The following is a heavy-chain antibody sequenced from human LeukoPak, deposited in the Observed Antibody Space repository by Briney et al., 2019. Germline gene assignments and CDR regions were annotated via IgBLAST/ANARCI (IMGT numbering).Heavy chain of an antibody. J-gene: IGHJ6*04. D-gene: IGHD3-10*01. V-gene: IGHV3-30*04. Sequence: GRSLRLSCAAFGFTFSSYAMHWVRQAPGKGLEWVAVISYDGSNKYYADSVKGRFTISRDNSKNTLYLQMNSLRAEDTAVYYCARVRLLWFGELPDVWGKGTTVTVSS. CDR3: ARVRLLWFGELPDV. CDR2: ISYDGSNK. CDR1: GFTFSSYA.